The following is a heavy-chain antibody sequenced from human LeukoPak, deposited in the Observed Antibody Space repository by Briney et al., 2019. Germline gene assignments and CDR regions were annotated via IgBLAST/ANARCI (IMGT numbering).Heavy chain of an antibody. V-gene: IGHV3-23*01. CDR3: AKDTLFDY. CDR1: GFKFTNYA. CDR2: ISGSGGST. J-gene: IGHJ4*02. Sequence: GGSLRLSCAASGFKFTNYAMSWVRPAPGKGLEWVSAISGSGGSTYYADSVKGRFTISRDNSKNTLYLQMNSLRAEDTAVYYCAKDTLFDYWGQGTLVTVSS.